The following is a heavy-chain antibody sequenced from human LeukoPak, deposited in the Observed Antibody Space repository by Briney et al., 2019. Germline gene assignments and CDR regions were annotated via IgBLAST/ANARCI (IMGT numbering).Heavy chain of an antibody. Sequence: SETLSLTCTVSGGSISSGGYYWSWTRQHPGKGLEWIGYIYYSGSTYYNPSLKSRVTISVDTSKNQFSLKLSSVTAADTAVYYCARTYYYDSSGYYIFDYWGQGTLVTVSS. CDR3: ARTYYYDSSGYYIFDY. J-gene: IGHJ4*02. V-gene: IGHV4-31*03. CDR1: GGSISSGGYY. CDR2: IYYSGST. D-gene: IGHD3-22*01.